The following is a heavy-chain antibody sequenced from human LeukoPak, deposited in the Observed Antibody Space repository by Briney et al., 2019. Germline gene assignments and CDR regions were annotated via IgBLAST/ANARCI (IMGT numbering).Heavy chain of an antibody. Sequence: SETLSLTCAVYGGSFSGYYWSWIRQPPGKGLEWIGEINHSGSTNYNPSLKSRVTISVDTSKNQFSLKLSSVTAADTAVYYCARGLGGNFGSWGLGTLVTVSS. CDR2: INHSGST. CDR3: ARGLGGNFGS. J-gene: IGHJ4*02. V-gene: IGHV4-34*01. D-gene: IGHD2-15*01. CDR1: GGSFSGYY.